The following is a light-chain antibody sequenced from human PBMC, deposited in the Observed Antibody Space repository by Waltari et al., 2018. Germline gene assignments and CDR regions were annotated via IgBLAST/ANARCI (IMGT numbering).Light chain of an antibody. V-gene: IGKV3-20*01. J-gene: IGKJ1*01. CDR2: DAA. CDR1: QSISKY. Sequence: EIMLTQSPGTLSLSPGERATLSCRASQSISKYLAWYQQKPGQATRLLIYDAASRATGIPDRFGGSGSGTDFSLTISRLEPEDSAVYYCQKYGTLPATFGQGTKVEIK. CDR3: QKYGTLPAT.